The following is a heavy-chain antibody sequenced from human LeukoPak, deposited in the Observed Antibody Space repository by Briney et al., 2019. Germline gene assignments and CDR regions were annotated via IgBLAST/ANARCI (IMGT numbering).Heavy chain of an antibody. Sequence: SVEVSCKASGGTFSSYAISWVRQAPGQGLEWMGGIIPIFGTANYAQKFQGRVTITADESTSTAYMELSSLRSEDTAVYYCARAGAGDYYDSSGYYYWGQGTLVTVSS. CDR3: ARAGAGDYYDSSGYYY. J-gene: IGHJ4*02. V-gene: IGHV1-69*13. CDR2: IIPIFGTA. CDR1: GGTFSSYA. D-gene: IGHD3-22*01.